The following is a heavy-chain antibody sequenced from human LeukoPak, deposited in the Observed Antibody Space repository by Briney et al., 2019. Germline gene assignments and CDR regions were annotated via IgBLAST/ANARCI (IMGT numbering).Heavy chain of an antibody. CDR2: ISAYNGNT. D-gene: IGHD3-3*01. CDR3: ASDLGGMEWLSYYYYIDV. J-gene: IGHJ6*03. V-gene: IGHV1-18*01. Sequence: ASVKVSCKASGYTFTSYGISWLRQAPGQGLEWMGWISAYNGNTNYAQKLQGRVTMTTDTSTSTAYMELRSLRSDDTAVYYCASDLGGMEWLSYYYYIDVWGKGTTVTVSS. CDR1: GYTFTSYG.